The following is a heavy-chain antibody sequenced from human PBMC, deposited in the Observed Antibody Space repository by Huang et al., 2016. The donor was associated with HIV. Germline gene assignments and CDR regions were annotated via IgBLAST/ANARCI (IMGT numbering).Heavy chain of an antibody. J-gene: IGHJ3*02. CDR2: MSESGST. V-gene: IGHV4-34*02. Sequence: QVQLQQWGAELLKPSETLSLTCAVSGGSFSGHYWTWRRQPPGCGLEWIGEMSESGSTSDNPSLKSRFTNAGDTAQSQFSLKLNSVTAADTAIYYCARMFKYDSGGYWGNDAFDIWGQGTMVTVSS. D-gene: IGHD3-22*01. CDR3: ARMFKYDSGGYWGNDAFDI. CDR1: GGSFSGHY.